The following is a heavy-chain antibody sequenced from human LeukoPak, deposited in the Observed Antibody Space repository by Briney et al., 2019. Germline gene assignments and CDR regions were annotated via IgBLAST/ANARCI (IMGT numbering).Heavy chain of an antibody. D-gene: IGHD3-10*01. CDR2: ISYDGNNK. CDR1: GFTFSSYG. V-gene: IGHV3-30*03. CDR3: ARDSGELSYYYYYGMDV. Sequence: QPGRSLRLSCAASGFTFSSYGMHWVRQAPGKGLEWVAVISYDGNNKYYADSVKGRFTISRDNAKNSLYLQMNSLRAEDTAVYYCARDSGELSYYYYYGMDVWGQGTTVTVSS. J-gene: IGHJ6*02.